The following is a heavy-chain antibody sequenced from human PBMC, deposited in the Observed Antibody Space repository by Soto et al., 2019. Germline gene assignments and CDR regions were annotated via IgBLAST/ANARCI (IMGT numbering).Heavy chain of an antibody. CDR3: ARGLRTGNYGMDV. D-gene: IGHD2-15*01. Sequence: SVMVSCKASVGTFDNYAVSWVRQAPGQGLEWMGGIIPMFETVNYAQRFQGRLTIAADESTSTAYMELTSLTSADTAIYFCARGLRTGNYGMDVWGQGIKVTVSS. CDR1: VGTFDNYA. J-gene: IGHJ6*02. V-gene: IGHV1-69*13. CDR2: IIPMFETV.